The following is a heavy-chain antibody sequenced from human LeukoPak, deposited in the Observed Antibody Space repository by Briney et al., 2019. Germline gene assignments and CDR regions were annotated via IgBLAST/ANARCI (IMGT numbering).Heavy chain of an antibody. V-gene: IGHV1-2*02. CDR2: INPKSGGT. J-gene: IGHJ4*02. Sequence: ASVKVSCEASGYTFTGYYMYWVRQAPGQGLEWMGWINPKSGGTNYAQNFQGRVTMTRDTSISTAYMELSRLRSDDTAVYYCARGIAVRRGDYWGQGTLVTVSS. D-gene: IGHD6-6*01. CDR3: ARGIAVRRGDY. CDR1: GYTFTGYY.